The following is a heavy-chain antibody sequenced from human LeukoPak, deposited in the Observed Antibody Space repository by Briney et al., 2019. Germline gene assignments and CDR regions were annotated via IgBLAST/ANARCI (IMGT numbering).Heavy chain of an antibody. CDR2: IYHSGST. J-gene: IGHJ5*02. Sequence: SETLSLTCTVSGGSISSYYWSWIRQPPGKGLEWIGYIYHSGSTNYNPSLKSRVTISVDTSKNQFSLKLSSVTAADTAVYYCARGYDSSGYYPGWFDPWGQGTLVTVSS. D-gene: IGHD3-22*01. CDR3: ARGYDSSGYYPGWFDP. V-gene: IGHV4-59*08. CDR1: GGSISSYY.